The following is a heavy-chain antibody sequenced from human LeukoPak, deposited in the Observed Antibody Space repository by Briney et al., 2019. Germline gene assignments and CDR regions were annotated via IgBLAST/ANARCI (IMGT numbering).Heavy chain of an antibody. CDR1: GGSINSDYW. D-gene: IGHD3-3*01. J-gene: IGHJ4*02. CDR2: ISHTGSV. V-gene: IGHV4-4*02. Sequence: SETLSLTCAVSGGSINSDYWWTWVRQSPGKGLEWIGEISHTGSVNYNLSLESRVTISTDKSKNQFSLMLRSVAAADTAVYYCARHDDFLSPYDYWGQGVLVTVSS. CDR3: ARHDDFLSPYDY.